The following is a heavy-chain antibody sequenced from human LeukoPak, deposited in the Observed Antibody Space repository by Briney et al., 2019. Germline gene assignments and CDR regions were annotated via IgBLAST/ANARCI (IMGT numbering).Heavy chain of an antibody. Sequence: PGGSLRLSCAASGFTFTNYWMSWVRQAPGKGLELVANITQDRSEKYYVDSVKGRFTISRDNAKNSLYLQMNSLRAEDTAVYYCARLREIPVFGVVTKSTSYFDYWGQGTLVTVSS. D-gene: IGHD3-3*01. CDR1: GFTFTNYW. J-gene: IGHJ4*02. V-gene: IGHV3-7*01. CDR2: ITQDRSEK. CDR3: ARLREIPVFGVVTKSTSYFDY.